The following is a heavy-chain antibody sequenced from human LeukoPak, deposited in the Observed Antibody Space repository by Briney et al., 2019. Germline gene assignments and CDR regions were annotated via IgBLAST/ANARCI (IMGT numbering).Heavy chain of an antibody. Sequence: SETLSLTCTVSGGPISSGSYYWSWIRQPAGKGLEWIGRIYTSGSTNYNPSLKSRVTISVDTPKNQFSLKLSSVTAADTAVYYCARQYSYGALLDYWGQGTLVTVSS. D-gene: IGHD5-18*01. CDR2: IYTSGST. CDR3: ARQYSYGALLDY. CDR1: GGPISSGSYY. V-gene: IGHV4-61*02. J-gene: IGHJ4*02.